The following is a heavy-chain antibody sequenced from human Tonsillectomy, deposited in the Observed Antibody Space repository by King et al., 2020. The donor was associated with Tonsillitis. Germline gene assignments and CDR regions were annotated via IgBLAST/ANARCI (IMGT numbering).Heavy chain of an antibody. V-gene: IGHV1-2*02. J-gene: IGHJ4*02. CDR3: AREGDRTPAMWY. CDR2: INPKNGDT. Sequence: VQLVESGAEVKKPGASVRVSCKASGYTFTAYYIHWVRQAPGQGLEWMGWINPKNGDTNYAKKFEGRVTLTRDTSISTANMELRRLTSDDTAVYFCAREGDRTPAMWYWGQGTLVTVSS. CDR1: GYTFTAYY. D-gene: IGHD2-21*01.